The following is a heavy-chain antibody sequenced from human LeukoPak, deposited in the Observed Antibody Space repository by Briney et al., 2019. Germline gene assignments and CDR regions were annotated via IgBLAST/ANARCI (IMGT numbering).Heavy chain of an antibody. J-gene: IGHJ4*02. CDR3: ARGRASSRRQQLVYFDY. D-gene: IGHD6-13*01. Sequence: SETLSLTCAVYSGSFSGYYWSWIRQPPGKGLEWIGEVNDSGITNCNPSLKSRVTISVDTAKNQFSLKLSSVTAADTAVYYCARGRASSRRQQLVYFDYWGQGTLVTVSS. CDR2: VNDSGIT. CDR1: SGSFSGYY. V-gene: IGHV4-34*01.